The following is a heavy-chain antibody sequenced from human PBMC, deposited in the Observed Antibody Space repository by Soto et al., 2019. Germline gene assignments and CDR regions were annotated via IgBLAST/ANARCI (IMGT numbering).Heavy chain of an antibody. CDR3: TRYASRDSSARGWFDP. D-gene: IGHD6-13*01. V-gene: IGHV3-21*01. CDR1: GFTFRSFT. J-gene: IGHJ5*02. Sequence: GGSLRLSCAASGFTFRSFTMNWVRQAPGKGLEWVSTISSNSAYIYYTDALRGRFTISRDNAKNSLHLQMNSLRAEDTAVYYCTRYASRDSSARGWFDPWGPGTLVTVSS. CDR2: ISSNSAYI.